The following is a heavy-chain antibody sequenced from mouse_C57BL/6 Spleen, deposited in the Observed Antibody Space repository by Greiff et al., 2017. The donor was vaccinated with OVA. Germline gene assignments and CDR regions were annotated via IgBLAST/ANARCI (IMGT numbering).Heavy chain of an antibody. J-gene: IGHJ2*01. CDR2: IYPGSGNT. Sequence: QVQLKESGAELVRPGASVKLSCKASGYTFTDYYINWVKQRPGQGLEWIARIYPGSGNTYYNEKFKGKATLTAEKSSSTAYMQLSSLTSEDSAVYCCARDTTVVADYWGQGTTLTVSS. D-gene: IGHD1-1*01. V-gene: IGHV1-76*01. CDR1: GYTFTDYY. CDR3: ARDTTVVADY.